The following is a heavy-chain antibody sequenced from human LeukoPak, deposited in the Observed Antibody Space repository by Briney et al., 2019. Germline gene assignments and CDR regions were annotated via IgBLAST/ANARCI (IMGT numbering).Heavy chain of an antibody. Sequence: GGSLRLSCAASGFTFSTYVMSWVRQAPGKGLQWVSSISGSGGSTYYADSVKGRFTISRDNSKNTLYLQMNSLRVEDTAVYYCAKAPRYCSSTSCYYYNATDVWGQGTTVTVSS. CDR2: ISGSGGST. J-gene: IGHJ6*02. CDR3: AKAPRYCSSTSCYYYNATDV. D-gene: IGHD2-2*01. V-gene: IGHV3-23*01. CDR1: GFTFSTYV.